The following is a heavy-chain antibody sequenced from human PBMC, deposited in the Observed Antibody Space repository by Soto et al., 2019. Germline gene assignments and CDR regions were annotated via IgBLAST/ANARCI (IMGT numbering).Heavy chain of an antibody. CDR3: ASSIPTTVVSSFDY. D-gene: IGHD4-17*01. CDR1: GGSISSYY. V-gene: IGHV4-59*01. J-gene: IGHJ4*02. Sequence: SETLSLTCTVSGGSISSYYWSWIRQPPGKGLEWIGYIYYSGSTNYNPSLKSRVTISVDTSKNQFSLKLSSVTAADTAVYYCASSIPTTVVSSFDYWGQGTLVTVS. CDR2: IYYSGST.